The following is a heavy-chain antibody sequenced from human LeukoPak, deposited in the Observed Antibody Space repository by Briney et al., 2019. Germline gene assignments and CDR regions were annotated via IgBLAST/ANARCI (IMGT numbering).Heavy chain of an antibody. J-gene: IGHJ4*02. CDR1: GFPFGVYA. Sequence: KTGGSLRLSCSTSGFPFGVYAMRGVRRATGGGREWVGFIQAKAYGGATKYAESVNGRFSISRDDSQRIANLQMNDLKTEDTAVYYCTRAPHPRCSSSGCYLDYWGQGTLVTVSS. CDR2: IQAKAYGGAT. CDR3: TRAPHPRCSSSGCYLDY. V-gene: IGHV3-49*04. D-gene: IGHD2-2*01.